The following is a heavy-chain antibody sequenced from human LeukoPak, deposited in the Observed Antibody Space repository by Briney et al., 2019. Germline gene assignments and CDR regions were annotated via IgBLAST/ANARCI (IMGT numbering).Heavy chain of an antibody. CDR2: ISSSSSYI. J-gene: IGHJ4*02. CDR1: GFTFSSYS. V-gene: IGHV3-21*04. CDR3: ARSDLGIAVAGMFDY. Sequence: GGSLRLSCAASGFTFSSYSMNWVRQAPGKGLEWVSSISSSSSYIYYADSVKGRFTISRDNAKNSLYLQMNSLRAEDTAVYYCARSDLGIAVAGMFDYWGQGTLVTVSS. D-gene: IGHD6-19*01.